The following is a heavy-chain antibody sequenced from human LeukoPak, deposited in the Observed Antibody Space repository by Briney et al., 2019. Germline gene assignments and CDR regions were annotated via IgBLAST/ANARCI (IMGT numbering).Heavy chain of an antibody. D-gene: IGHD3-9*01. CDR2: IYYSGST. CDR3: AGYHYDILTGYYLDY. Sequence: PSETLSLTCTVSGGSISSYYWSWIRQPPGKGLEWIGYIYYSGSTNYNPSLKSRVTISVDTSKNQFSLKLSSVTAADTAVYYCAGYHYDILTGYYLDYWGQGTLVTVSS. V-gene: IGHV4-59*01. J-gene: IGHJ4*02. CDR1: GGSISSYY.